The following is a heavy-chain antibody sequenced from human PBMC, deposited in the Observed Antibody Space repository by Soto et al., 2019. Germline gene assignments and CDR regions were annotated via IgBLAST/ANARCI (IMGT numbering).Heavy chain of an antibody. Sequence: SDTLPLTFTFSGGPISMGDYLWSWIRQPPREGLEWIGFSYSSGSTYYNPSLKGPGSISLATSKNQFSLRLSSVTAADTAVYYCARESEPAAIHHTWFDHCGKGTLVTVSS. CDR3: ARESEPAAIHHTWFDH. V-gene: IGHV4-30-4*02. CDR1: GGPISMGDYL. D-gene: IGHD2-2*02. J-gene: IGHJ5*02. CDR2: SYSSGST.